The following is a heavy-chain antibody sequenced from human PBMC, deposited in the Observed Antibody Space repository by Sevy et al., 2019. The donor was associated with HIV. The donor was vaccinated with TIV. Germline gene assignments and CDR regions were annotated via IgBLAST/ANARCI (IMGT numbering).Heavy chain of an antibody. Sequence: GGSLRLSCAASGFTFSDYYMTWIRQAPGKGLEWVAYITSSGDTIYYADSVTGRFTISRDNAKNSLYLQMNNLRAEDTAVYYCAREYDYSHYAFDYWGQGTLVTVSS. J-gene: IGHJ4*02. CDR3: AREYDYSHYAFDY. CDR2: ITSSGDTI. CDR1: GFTFSDYY. D-gene: IGHD4-4*01. V-gene: IGHV3-11*01.